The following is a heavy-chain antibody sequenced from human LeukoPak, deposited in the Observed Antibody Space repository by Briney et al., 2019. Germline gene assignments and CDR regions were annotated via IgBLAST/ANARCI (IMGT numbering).Heavy chain of an antibody. CDR2: IYHSGST. V-gene: IGHV4-38-2*02. D-gene: IGHD3-22*01. CDR3: ARDRGLYYYDSSGLNWFDP. J-gene: IGHJ5*02. Sequence: SETLSLTCTVSGYSISSGYYWGWIRQPPGKGLEWIGGIYHSGSTYYNPSLKSRVTISVDTSKNQFSLKLSSVTAADTAVYYCARDRGLYYYDSSGLNWFDPWGQGTLVTVSS. CDR1: GYSISSGYY.